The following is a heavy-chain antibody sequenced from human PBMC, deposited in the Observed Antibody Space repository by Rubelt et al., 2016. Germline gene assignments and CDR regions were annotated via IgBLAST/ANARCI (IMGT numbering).Heavy chain of an antibody. J-gene: IGHJ6*02. V-gene: IGHV1-8*01. CDR3: ARAESDYSGRMDV. D-gene: IGHD4-17*01. CDR2: MNPNSGNT. Sequence: GWMNPNSGNTGYAQKFQGRVTMNRNTSISTAYMELSSLRSEDTAVYYCARAESDYSGRMDVWGQGTTVTVSS.